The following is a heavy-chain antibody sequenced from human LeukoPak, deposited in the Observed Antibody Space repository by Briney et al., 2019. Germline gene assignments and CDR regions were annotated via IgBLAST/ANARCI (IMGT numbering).Heavy chain of an antibody. CDR2: ISYDGSKK. V-gene: IGHV3-30*04. CDR1: GFTFSSYA. J-gene: IGHJ4*02. Sequence: PGRSLRLSCAASGFTFSSYAMHWVRQAPGKGLEWVTIISYDGSKKYYADYVKGRFTISRDNSKNTLYLQMNSLRAADTAVYYCARNFRDGYNNSFDYWGQGTLVTVSS. D-gene: IGHD5-24*01. CDR3: ARNFRDGYNNSFDY.